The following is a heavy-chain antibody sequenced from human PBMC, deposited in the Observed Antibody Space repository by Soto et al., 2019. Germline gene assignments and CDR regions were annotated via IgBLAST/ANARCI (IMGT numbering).Heavy chain of an antibody. CDR1: GFTFSSYS. CDR2: ISRSISYI. Sequence: GGSLRLSCAASGFTFSSYSMNWVRQAPGKGLEWVSSISRSISYIYYADSVKGRFTISRDNAKNSLYLQMSSLRAEDTAVYYCARLYGDLIYYYGVDVWGQGTTVTVSS. J-gene: IGHJ6*02. CDR3: ARLYGDLIYYYGVDV. D-gene: IGHD4-17*01. V-gene: IGHV3-21*01.